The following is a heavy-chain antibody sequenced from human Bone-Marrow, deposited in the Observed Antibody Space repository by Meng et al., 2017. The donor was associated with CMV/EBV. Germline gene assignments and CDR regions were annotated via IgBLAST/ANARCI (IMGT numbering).Heavy chain of an antibody. D-gene: IGHD1-26*01. V-gene: IGHV1-69*05. CDR2: IIPIFGTA. CDR3: ARVGATGLVYFDY. Sequence: KVSCKASGGTFSSYAISWVRQAPGQGLEWMGGIIPIFGTANYAQKFQGRVTITTDESTSTVYMELSSLRSEDTAVYYCARVGATGLVYFDYWGQGTLVTVSS. CDR1: GGTFSSYA. J-gene: IGHJ4*02.